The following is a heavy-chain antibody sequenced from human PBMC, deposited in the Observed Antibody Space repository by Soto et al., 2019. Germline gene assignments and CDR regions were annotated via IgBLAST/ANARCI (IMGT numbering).Heavy chain of an antibody. CDR3: AKVRSYGLYYGMDV. CDR2: ISYDGSNK. V-gene: IGHV3-30*18. D-gene: IGHD5-18*01. Sequence: QVQLVESGGGVVQPGRSLRLSCAASGFTFSSYGMHWVRQAPGKGLEWVAVISYDGSNKYYADSVKGRFTISRDNSKNQLYLQMNSLRAEDTAVYYCAKVRSYGLYYGMDVWGQGTTVTVSS. CDR1: GFTFSSYG. J-gene: IGHJ6*02.